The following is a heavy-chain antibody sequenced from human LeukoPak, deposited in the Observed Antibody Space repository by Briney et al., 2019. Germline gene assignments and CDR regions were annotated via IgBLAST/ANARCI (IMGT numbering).Heavy chain of an antibody. CDR1: GYTFTSYY. CDR2: INPSGGSP. V-gene: IGHV1-46*01. J-gene: IGHJ3*02. CDR3: AREIGIMITFGGVHDAFDI. D-gene: IGHD3-16*01. Sequence: ASVKVSCKASGYTFTSYYMHWVRQAPGQGLEWMGIINPSGGSPSYAQKFQGRVTMTRDMSTSTVYMELSSLRSEDTAVYYCAREIGIMITFGGVHDAFDIWGQGTMVTVSS.